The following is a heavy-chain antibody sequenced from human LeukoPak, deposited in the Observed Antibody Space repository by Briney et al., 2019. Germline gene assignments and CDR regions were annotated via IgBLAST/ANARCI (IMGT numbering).Heavy chain of an antibody. Sequence: SVKVSCKASGGTFSSYAISWVRQAPGQGLEWMGRIIPILGIANYAQKFQGRVTVTADKSTSTAYMELRSLRSDDTAVYYCARDPGFTPTDYWGQGTLVTVSS. CDR2: IIPILGIA. CDR3: ARDPGFTPTDY. CDR1: GGTFSSYA. J-gene: IGHJ4*02. V-gene: IGHV1-69*04. D-gene: IGHD2-15*01.